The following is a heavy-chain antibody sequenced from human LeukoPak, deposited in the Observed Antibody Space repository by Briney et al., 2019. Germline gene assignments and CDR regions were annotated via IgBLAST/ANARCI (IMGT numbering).Heavy chain of an antibody. D-gene: IGHD4-17*01. CDR3: ARGSLGGDARAFDI. CDR2: IYYSGST. J-gene: IGHJ3*02. Sequence: SETLSLTCTVSGGSISSYYWSWIRQPPGKGLEWIGYIYYSGSTNYNPSLKSRVTISVDTSKNQFSLKLSSVTAEDTAVYYCARGSLGGDARAFDIWGQGTMVTVSS. CDR1: GGSISSYY. V-gene: IGHV4-59*01.